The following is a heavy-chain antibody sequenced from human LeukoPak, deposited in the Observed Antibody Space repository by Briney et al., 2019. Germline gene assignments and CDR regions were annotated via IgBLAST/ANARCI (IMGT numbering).Heavy chain of an antibody. CDR2: IYSSGST. CDR3: ARESNINNWFDP. Sequence: SETLSLTCTVSGGSISSSYYYWGWIRQPPGKGLEWIGSIYSSGSTYYNPSLKSRVTISVDTSKNQFSLKLTSVTAADTAVYYCARESNINNWFDPWGQGTLVTVSS. V-gene: IGHV4-39*07. CDR1: GGSISSSYYY. D-gene: IGHD2/OR15-2a*01. J-gene: IGHJ5*02.